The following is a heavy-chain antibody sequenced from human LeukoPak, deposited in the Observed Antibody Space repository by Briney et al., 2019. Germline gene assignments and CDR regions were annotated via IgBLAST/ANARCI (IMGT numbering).Heavy chain of an antibody. Sequence: SETLSLTCTVSGGSINNYYWSWIRQPPGKGLEWLGYIHYSGSTNYTPSLKSRATISVDTSKSQFSLKLSSVTAADTAIYYCARGYSSSWYYFDYWGQGTLVTVSS. CDR1: GGSINNYY. CDR3: ARGYSSSWYYFDY. V-gene: IGHV4-59*08. CDR2: IHYSGST. D-gene: IGHD6-13*01. J-gene: IGHJ4*02.